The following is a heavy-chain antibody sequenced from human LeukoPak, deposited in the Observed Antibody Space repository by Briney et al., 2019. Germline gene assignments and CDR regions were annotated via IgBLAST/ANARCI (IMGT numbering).Heavy chain of an antibody. CDR3: ARISVVTTFRSPKYYFDY. CDR2: INWNGGST. V-gene: IGHV3-20*04. D-gene: IGHD2/OR15-2a*01. CDR1: GFTFDDYG. Sequence: GGSLRLSCAASGFTFDDYGMSWVRQAPGKGLEWVSGINWNGGSTGYADSVKGQFTISRDNAKNSLYLQMNSLRAEDTAVYYCARISVVTTFRSPKYYFDYWGQGTLVTVSS. J-gene: IGHJ4*02.